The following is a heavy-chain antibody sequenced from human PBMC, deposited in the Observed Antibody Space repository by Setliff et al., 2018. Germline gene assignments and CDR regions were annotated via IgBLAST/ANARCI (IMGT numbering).Heavy chain of an antibody. J-gene: IGHJ4*02. CDR2: INWNSAST. CDR3: AKRALTSTMVASGGDFDY. D-gene: IGHD3-10*01. V-gene: IGHV3-20*04. CDR1: GFNFDDYG. Sequence: GGSLRLSCAASGFNFDDYGMSWVRLVPGKGLEWVPGINWNSASTSYADSVEGRFTISRDNSKNTVFLQMNSLRVEDTGIYYCAKRALTSTMVASGGDFDYWAQGTLVTVSS.